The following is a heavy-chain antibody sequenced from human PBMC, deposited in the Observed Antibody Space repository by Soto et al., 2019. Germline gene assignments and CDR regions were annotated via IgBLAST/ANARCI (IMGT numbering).Heavy chain of an antibody. D-gene: IGHD3-22*01. CDR2: ISGSGGST. V-gene: IGHV3-23*01. CDR3: AKYGPRYYYYSSGYYRHFYP. CDR1: GFTFSGYV. J-gene: IGHJ5*02. Sequence: LLLFIEKSGFTFSGYVINCVRQVPGQELEGVSSISGSGGSTYYADSVKARFTISRDNSTNPLYLPMNSLRAEVTAVYYCAKYGPRYYYYSSGYYRHFYPLGQRTLVTVSS.